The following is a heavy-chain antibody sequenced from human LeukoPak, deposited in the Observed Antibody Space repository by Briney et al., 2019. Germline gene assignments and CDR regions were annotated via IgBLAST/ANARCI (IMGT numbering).Heavy chain of an antibody. CDR1: GFTFSSYA. Sequence: GGSPRLSCAASGFTFSSYAMSWVRQAPGKGLEWVSAISGSGGSTYYADSVKGRFTISRDNSKNTLYLQMNSLRAEDTAVYYCAKDQYSYGYSSRYYYYGMDVWGQGTTVTVSS. D-gene: IGHD5-18*01. V-gene: IGHV3-23*01. CDR3: AKDQYSYGYSSRYYYYGMDV. J-gene: IGHJ6*02. CDR2: ISGSGGST.